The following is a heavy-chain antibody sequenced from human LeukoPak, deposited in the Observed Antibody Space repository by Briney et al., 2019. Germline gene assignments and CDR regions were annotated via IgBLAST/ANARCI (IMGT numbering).Heavy chain of an antibody. CDR1: GFTFNSYW. CDR3: VELFNTVSNDY. V-gene: IGHV3-7*01. J-gene: IGHJ4*02. Sequence: PGGSLRLSCAASGFTFNSYWMNWVRQAPGKGLEWVANIKRDGSEKYYVDSVKGRFTISRDNAKNTLYLQMNSLRVEDTAVYYCVELFNTVSNDYWGQGTLVTVSS. D-gene: IGHD4-11*01. CDR2: IKRDGSEK.